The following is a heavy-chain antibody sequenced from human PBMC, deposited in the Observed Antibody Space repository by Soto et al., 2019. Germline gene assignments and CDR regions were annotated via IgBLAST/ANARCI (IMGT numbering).Heavy chain of an antibody. CDR2: ISYDGSNK. CDR3: ARDVVSWGLMLSDY. J-gene: IGHJ4*02. D-gene: IGHD3-16*01. V-gene: IGHV3-30-3*01. CDR1: GFTFSSYA. Sequence: QVQLVESGGGVVQPGRSLRLSCAASGFTFSSYAMHWVRQAPGKGLEWVAVISYDGSNKYYADSVKGRFTISRDNSKNTLYLQMNSLRAEDTAVYYCARDVVSWGLMLSDYWGQGTLVTVSS.